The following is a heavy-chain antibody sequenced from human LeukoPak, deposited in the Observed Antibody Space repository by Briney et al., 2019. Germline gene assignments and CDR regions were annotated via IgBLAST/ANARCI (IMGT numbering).Heavy chain of an antibody. CDR2: IYYSGST. CDR1: GGSVSSGSYY. D-gene: IGHD3-3*01. V-gene: IGHV4-61*01. J-gene: IGHJ6*02. Sequence: SETLSLTCNVSGGSVSSGSYYWSWIRQPPGKGLEWIGYIYYSGSTNYNPSLKSRVTISVDTSKNQFSLKLSSVTAADTAVYYCARDAPYDFWSGQHSGMDVWGQGTTVTVSS. CDR3: ARDAPYDFWSGQHSGMDV.